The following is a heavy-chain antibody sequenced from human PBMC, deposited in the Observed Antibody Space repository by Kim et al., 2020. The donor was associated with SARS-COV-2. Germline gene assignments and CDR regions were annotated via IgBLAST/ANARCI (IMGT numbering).Heavy chain of an antibody. CDR1: GGTFSSYA. J-gene: IGHJ5*02. CDR2: IIPILGIA. Sequence: SVKVSCKASGGTFSSYAISWVRQAPGQGLEWMGRIIPILGIANYAQKFQGRVTITADKSTSTAYMELSSLRSEDTAVYYCARTGLGSGYVRWFDPWGQGTLVTVSS. V-gene: IGHV1-69*04. CDR3: ARTGLGSGYVRWFDP. D-gene: IGHD5-12*01.